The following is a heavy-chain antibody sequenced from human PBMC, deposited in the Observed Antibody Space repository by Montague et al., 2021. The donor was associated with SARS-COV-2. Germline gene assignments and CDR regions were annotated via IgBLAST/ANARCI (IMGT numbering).Heavy chain of an antibody. CDR2: INHSGST. V-gene: IGHV4-34*01. D-gene: IGHD3-3*01. CDR1: GRSLSGYY. CDR3: AREADYDFWSGFLRYMRFDP. Sequence: SETLSLTCAVYGRSLSGYYWAWIRQTPAQGLEWIGEINHSGSTNYNPSLKSRLTISVDTSKNQFSLNLNSMTAADTAVYYCAREADYDFWSGFLRYMRFDPWGRGTPVTVSS. J-gene: IGHJ5*02.